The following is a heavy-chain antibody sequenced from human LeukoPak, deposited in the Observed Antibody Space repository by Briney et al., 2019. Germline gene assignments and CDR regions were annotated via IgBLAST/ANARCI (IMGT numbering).Heavy chain of an antibody. CDR3: ARELTLIVVGLFDI. D-gene: IGHD2-21*01. J-gene: IGHJ3*02. V-gene: IGHV3-30-3*01. Sequence: PGGSLRLSCAASGFTFSSYAMHWVRQAPGKGLEWVAVISYDGSNKYYADSVKGRFTISRDNSKNTLYLQMNSLRAEDTAVYYCARELTLIVVGLFDIWGQGTMVTVSS. CDR2: ISYDGSNK. CDR1: GFTFSSYA.